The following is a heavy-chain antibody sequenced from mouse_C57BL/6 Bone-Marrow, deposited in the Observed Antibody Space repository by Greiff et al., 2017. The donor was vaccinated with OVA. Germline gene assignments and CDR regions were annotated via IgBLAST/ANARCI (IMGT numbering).Heavy chain of an antibody. CDR2: IYPGSGST. D-gene: IGHD1-1*01. CDR1: GYTFTSYW. J-gene: IGHJ4*01. Sequence: QVQLQQPGAELVKPGASVKMSCKASGYTFTSYWITWVKQRPGQGLEWIGDIYPGSGSTNYNEKFKSKATLTVDTSSSTAYMQLSSLTSEDSAVYYCARSGITTVVEYYYAMDYWGQGTSVTVSS. CDR3: ARSGITTVVEYYYAMDY. V-gene: IGHV1-55*01.